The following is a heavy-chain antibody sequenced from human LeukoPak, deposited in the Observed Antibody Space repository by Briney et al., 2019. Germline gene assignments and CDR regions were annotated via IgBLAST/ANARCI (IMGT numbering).Heavy chain of an antibody. CDR2: SYWNDDK. CDR1: GFSLSTSGVG. CDR3: ARRGLAQGYFDN. V-gene: IGHV2-5*01. J-gene: IGHJ4*02. Sequence: ESGPTLVKPTQTLALTCTFSGFSLSTSGVGGGWIRQPPGKALEWLTLSYWNDDKRYSPSLTSRLTITKDTSKNQVVVTMTNMDPVDTATYYCARRGLAQGYFDNWGQGTLVTVSS.